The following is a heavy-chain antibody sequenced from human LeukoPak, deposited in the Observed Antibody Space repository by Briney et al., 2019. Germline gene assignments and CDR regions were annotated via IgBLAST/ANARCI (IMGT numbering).Heavy chain of an antibody. CDR2: IKQDGSEK. J-gene: IGHJ4*02. D-gene: IGHD3-16*02. Sequence: QPGGSLRLSCAASGFTFSSYWMSWVRQAPGKGLEWVANIKQDGSEKYYVDSVKGRFTISRDNAKNSLYLQMNSLRAEDTAVYYCARVHDYIWGSYRSGFDYWGQGTLVTVSS. CDR3: ARVHDYIWGSYRSGFDY. V-gene: IGHV3-7*01. CDR1: GFTFSSYW.